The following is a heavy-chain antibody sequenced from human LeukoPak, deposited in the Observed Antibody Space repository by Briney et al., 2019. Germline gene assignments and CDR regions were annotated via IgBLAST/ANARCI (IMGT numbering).Heavy chain of an antibody. CDR1: GYTFTSYD. CDR3: ARGPLQYYDFWSGYYSNNWFDP. D-gene: IGHD3-3*01. V-gene: IGHV1-8*03. J-gene: IGHJ5*02. Sequence: ASVKVSCKASGYTFTSYDINWVRQATGQGLEWMGWMNANSGNTGYAQKFQGRVTITRNTSISTAYMELSSLRSEDTAVYYCARGPLQYYDFWSGYYSNNWFDPWGQGTLVTVSS. CDR2: MNANSGNT.